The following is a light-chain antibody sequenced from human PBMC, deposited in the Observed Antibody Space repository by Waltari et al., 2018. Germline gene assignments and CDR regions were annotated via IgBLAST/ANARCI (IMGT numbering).Light chain of an antibody. CDR3: QHYVRLPAT. CDR1: QSVSRT. Sequence: EIVLTQSPGTLSLSPGERATPPCRASQSVSRTLAWYQQKPGQAPKLLLYGASIRATGIPDRFTGSGSGTDFSLTISSLEPEDFAIYFCQHYVRLPATFGQGTKVEIK. CDR2: GAS. V-gene: IGKV3-20*01. J-gene: IGKJ1*01.